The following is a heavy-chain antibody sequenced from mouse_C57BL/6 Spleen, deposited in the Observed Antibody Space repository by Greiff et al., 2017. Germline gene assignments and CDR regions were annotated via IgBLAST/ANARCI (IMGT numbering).Heavy chain of an antibody. CDR2: INSDGGST. V-gene: IGHV5-2*01. CDR1: EYEFPSHD. J-gene: IGHJ1*01. CDR3: ARLRYCSRWGYFDF. Sequence: DVKLVESGGGLVQPGESLKLSCESNEYEFPSHDMSWVRKTPEKRLELVAAINSDGGSTYYPDTMERRFIISRDNTKKTLYLQMSSLRSEDTALYYGARLRYCSRWGYFDFWGPGTAVTVSA. D-gene: IGHD1-1*01.